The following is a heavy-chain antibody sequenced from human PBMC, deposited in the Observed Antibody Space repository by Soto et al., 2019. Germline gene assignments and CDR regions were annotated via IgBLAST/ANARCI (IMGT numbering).Heavy chain of an antibody. J-gene: IGHJ6*02. CDR3: ARVKPSGYYYSDYYYYGLDV. D-gene: IGHD3-22*01. Sequence: PSETLSLTCAVYGGSFSGYYWSWIRQPPGKGLEWIGEINHSGSTNYNPSLKSRVTISVDTSKNQFSLKLSSVTAAGTAVYYCARVKPSGYYYSDYYYYGLDVWGQGTTVTVS. CDR2: INHSGST. CDR1: GGSFSGYY. V-gene: IGHV4-34*01.